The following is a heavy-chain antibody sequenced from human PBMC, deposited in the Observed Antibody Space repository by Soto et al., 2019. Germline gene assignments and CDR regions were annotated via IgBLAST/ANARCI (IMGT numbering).Heavy chain of an antibody. CDR2: THNSGNT. V-gene: IGHV4-59*08. J-gene: IGHJ5*02. D-gene: IGHD6-19*01. CDR3: AKGGWYEDL. CDR1: GGSVTSAY. Sequence: SETLYLTCTFSGGSVTSAYCTWIRQPPGKGLEWIGYTHNSGNTDYNPSLKSRVTISLDASRNEFSLSLRSVTAADTAVYYCAKGGWYEDLWVQGTLVTVS.